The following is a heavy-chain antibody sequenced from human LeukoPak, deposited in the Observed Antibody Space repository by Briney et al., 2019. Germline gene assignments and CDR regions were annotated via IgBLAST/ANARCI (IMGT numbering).Heavy chain of an antibody. CDR1: GFTFSSYW. D-gene: IGHD3-22*01. CDR3: ARDWLAGNPYHAFDL. V-gene: IGHV3-7*01. CDR2: IKEDGTEK. J-gene: IGHJ3*01. Sequence: GGSLRLSCAASGFTFSSYWMSWVCQAPGKGLECVANIKEDGTEKYYVDSVKGRFTISRDNAENSLFLQMNSLRAEDTAVYFCARDWLAGNPYHAFDLWGKGTMVTVSS.